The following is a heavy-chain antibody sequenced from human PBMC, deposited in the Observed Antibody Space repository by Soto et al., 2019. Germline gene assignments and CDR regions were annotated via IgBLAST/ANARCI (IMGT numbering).Heavy chain of an antibody. CDR1: GFTFGNYW. CDR2: MTSDGRTI. CDR3: ARAEVDY. V-gene: IGHV3-74*03. Sequence: GSLRLSCVASGFTFGNYWMHCVRQAPGKGPEWVSRMTSDGRTIQYADSVKGRFTVSRDNAKNTLYLQMNSLRAEDTAVYYCARAEVDYWGPGTLVTVSS. J-gene: IGHJ4*02.